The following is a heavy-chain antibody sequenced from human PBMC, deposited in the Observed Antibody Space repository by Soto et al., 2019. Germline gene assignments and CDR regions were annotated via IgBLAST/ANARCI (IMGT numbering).Heavy chain of an antibody. D-gene: IGHD6-19*01. Sequence: ASVKVSCKASVYTFTSYAMHWVRQAPGQRLEWMGWINAGNGNTKYSQKFQGRVTITRDTSASTAYMELSSLRSEDTAVYYCAGVRVAVAGRWYYFDYWGQGTLVTVSS. CDR2: INAGNGNT. CDR1: VYTFTSYA. CDR3: AGVRVAVAGRWYYFDY. J-gene: IGHJ4*02. V-gene: IGHV1-3*01.